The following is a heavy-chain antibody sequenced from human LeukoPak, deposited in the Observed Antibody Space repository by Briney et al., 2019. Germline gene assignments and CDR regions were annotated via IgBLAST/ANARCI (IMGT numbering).Heavy chain of an antibody. CDR2: ISGSGGST. V-gene: IGHV3-23*01. Sequence: SGGSLRLSCAASGFTFSSYAMSWVRQAPGKGLEWVSAISGSGGSTYYADSVKGRFTISRDNSKNTLYLQMNSLRAEDTAVYYCAKVREVRGVSLGILHWGQGTLVTVSS. CDR3: AKVREVRGVSLGILH. J-gene: IGHJ4*02. D-gene: IGHD3-10*01. CDR1: GFTFSSYA.